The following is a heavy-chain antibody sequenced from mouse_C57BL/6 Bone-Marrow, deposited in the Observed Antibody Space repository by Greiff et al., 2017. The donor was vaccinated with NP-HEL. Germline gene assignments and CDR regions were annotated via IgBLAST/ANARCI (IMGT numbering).Heavy chain of an antibody. J-gene: IGHJ4*01. V-gene: IGHV1-5*01. CDR1: GYTFTSYW. CDR3: TRSPIYYGFYYYAMDY. D-gene: IGHD2-2*01. CDR2: IYPGISDT. Sequence: EVQLQQSGTVLARPGASVKMSCKTSGYTFTSYWMHWVKQRPGQGLEWIGAIYPGISDTSYNQKFKGKAKLTAVTSAGTAYMELSSLTNEDSAVLYLTRSPIYYGFYYYAMDYWGQGTSVTVSS.